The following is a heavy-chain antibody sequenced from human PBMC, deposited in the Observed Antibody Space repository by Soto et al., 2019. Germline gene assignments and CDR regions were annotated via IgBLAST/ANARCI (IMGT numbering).Heavy chain of an antibody. V-gene: IGHV1-18*01. CDR3: ARSAPFDNYYYGMDV. Sequence: ASVKVSCKASGYTFTTFGISWVRQAPGQGLEWVGWISANNGNTKYSQKFQGRVSLTTETSASTAYMELRSLRSDDTAVYYCARSAPFDNYYYGMDVWGQGTTVTVSS. J-gene: IGHJ6*02. D-gene: IGHD3-16*01. CDR2: ISANNGNT. CDR1: GYTFTTFG.